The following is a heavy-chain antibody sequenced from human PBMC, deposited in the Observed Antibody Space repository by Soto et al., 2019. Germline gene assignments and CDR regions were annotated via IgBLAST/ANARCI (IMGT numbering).Heavy chain of an antibody. CDR2: INHSGST. J-gene: IGHJ5*02. CDR1: GGFFVDYG. V-gene: IGHV4-34*01. CDR3: ARVPFSSGWFGYDP. Sequence: SESQSLTWAVSGGFFVDYGRSWIRQPPGKGLEWIGEINHSGSTNYNTSLKSRVTISVDTSKNQFSLKLSSVTAADTAVYYCARVPFSSGWFGYDPWGQGTLVTVSS. D-gene: IGHD6-19*01.